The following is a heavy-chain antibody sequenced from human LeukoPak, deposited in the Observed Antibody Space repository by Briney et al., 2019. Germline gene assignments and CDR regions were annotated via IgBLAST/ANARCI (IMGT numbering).Heavy chain of an antibody. CDR3: ARDSAGDSLDY. Sequence: GGSLRLSCADSGFTFSSYSMNWVRQAPGKGLEWVSSISSSSSNIYYADSVKGRFTISRDNAKNSLYLQMNSLGAEDTAVYYCARDSAGDSLDYWGQGTLVTSPQ. J-gene: IGHJ4*02. CDR2: ISSSSSNI. D-gene: IGHD3-22*01. CDR1: GFTFSSYS. V-gene: IGHV3-21*06.